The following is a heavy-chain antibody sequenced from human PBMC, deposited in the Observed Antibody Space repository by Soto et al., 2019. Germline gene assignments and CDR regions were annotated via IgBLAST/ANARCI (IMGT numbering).Heavy chain of an antibody. Sequence: ASVKVSCKASGYTFTTYGISWVRQAPGQGLEWLGGINTNYGTANYAQNFQGRVTMTADESTSTAYMELSSLRSEDTAVYYCASPPNESSGYYYGMDVWGQGTTVTVSS. CDR2: INTNYGTA. D-gene: IGHD6-19*01. CDR3: ASPPNESSGYYYGMDV. V-gene: IGHV1-69*13. CDR1: GYTFTTYG. J-gene: IGHJ6*02.